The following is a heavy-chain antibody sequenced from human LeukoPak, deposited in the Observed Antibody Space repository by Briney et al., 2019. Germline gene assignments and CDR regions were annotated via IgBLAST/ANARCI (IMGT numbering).Heavy chain of an antibody. V-gene: IGHV4-59*01. Sequence: PSETLSLTCTVSGGSISSYYWSWIRQPPGKGLEWIGYVYYSGSTNYNPSLKSRVTISVDTSKNQFSLKLSSVTAADTAVYYCARRKYSSGDLGYWGQGTLVTVSS. CDR3: ARRKYSSGDLGY. CDR2: VYYSGST. D-gene: IGHD6-19*01. CDR1: GGSISSYY. J-gene: IGHJ4*02.